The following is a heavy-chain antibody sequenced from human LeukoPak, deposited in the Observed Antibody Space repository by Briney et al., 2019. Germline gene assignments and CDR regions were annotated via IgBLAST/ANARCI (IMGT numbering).Heavy chain of an antibody. Sequence: GGSLRLSCTASGFTFGDYAMSWVRQAPGKGLEWVGFIRSKAYGGTTEYAASVKGRFTISRDDSKSIAYPQMNSLKTEDTAVYYCTRRARLLWFGELSGWYFDLWGRGTLVTVSS. V-gene: IGHV3-49*04. CDR1: GFTFGDYA. CDR2: IRSKAYGGTT. D-gene: IGHD3-10*01. CDR3: TRRARLLWFGELSGWYFDL. J-gene: IGHJ2*01.